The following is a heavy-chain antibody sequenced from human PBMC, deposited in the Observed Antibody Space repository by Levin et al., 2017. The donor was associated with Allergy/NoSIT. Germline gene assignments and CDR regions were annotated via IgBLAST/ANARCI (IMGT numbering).Heavy chain of an antibody. D-gene: IGHD6-19*01. J-gene: IGHJ4*02. V-gene: IGHV3-11*05. CDR2: ISSSSSYT. CDR3: ARGSRYTSDYPQYSSGWYPQ. Sequence: PGASVKVSCAASGFTFSDYYMSWIRQAPGKGLEWVSYISSSSSYTNYADSVKGRFTISRDNAKNSLYLQMNSLRAEDTAVYYCARGSRYTSDYPQYSSGWYPQWGQGTLVTVSS. CDR1: GFTFSDYY.